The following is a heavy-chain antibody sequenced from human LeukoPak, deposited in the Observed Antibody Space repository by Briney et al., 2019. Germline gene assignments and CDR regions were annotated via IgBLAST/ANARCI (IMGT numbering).Heavy chain of an antibody. J-gene: IGHJ4*02. CDR2: ISYDGTNK. D-gene: IGHD2-15*01. CDR3: GRGHRFCSRGNCNSPVDY. V-gene: IGHV3-30-3*01. CDR1: GFSFSDYA. Sequence: PGGSLRLSCGASGFSFSDYAMHWVRQAPAKGLEWVAVISYDGTNKHYADSVKGRFTISRDNSKNTLYLQMNSLRAEDTAVYYCGRGHRFCSRGNCNSPVDYWGQGTLVTVSS.